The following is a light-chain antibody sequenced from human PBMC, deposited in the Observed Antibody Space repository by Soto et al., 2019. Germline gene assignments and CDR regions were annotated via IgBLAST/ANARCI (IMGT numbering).Light chain of an antibody. Sequence: DIQMTQSPSSLSASIGDRVTITCRASQGIGVRLAWFQQKPGKVPQLLIQTASSLQSGVPSRFSGSGSGAEFTRTIDSLQPEDAAVYYCRQVNAFPRTFGQGTKVEIK. CDR2: TAS. CDR1: QGIGVR. J-gene: IGKJ1*01. CDR3: RQVNAFPRT. V-gene: IGKV1-12*01.